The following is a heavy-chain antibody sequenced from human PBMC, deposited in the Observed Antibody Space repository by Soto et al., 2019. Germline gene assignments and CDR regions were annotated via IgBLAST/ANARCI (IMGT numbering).Heavy chain of an antibody. CDR2: ISAYNGNT. Sequence: ASVKVSCKASGYTFTSYGISWVRQAPGQGLEWMGWISAYNGNTNYAQKLQGRVTMTTDTSTSTAYMELRSLRSDDTAVYYCARVRITMIVVVAPNWFDPWGQGTLVTVSS. D-gene: IGHD3-22*01. CDR1: GYTFTSYG. J-gene: IGHJ5*02. V-gene: IGHV1-18*01. CDR3: ARVRITMIVVVAPNWFDP.